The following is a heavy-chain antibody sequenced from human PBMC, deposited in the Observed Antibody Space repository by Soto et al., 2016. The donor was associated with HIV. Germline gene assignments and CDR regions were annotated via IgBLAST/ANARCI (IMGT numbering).Heavy chain of an antibody. CDR3: VEGSVYNVRGHFDS. CDR2: ISGSGISS. J-gene: IGHJ4*02. CDR1: EFNFKNYA. V-gene: IGHV3-23*01. D-gene: IGHD3-10*02. Sequence: EVQLLESGGDLVRPGTSLRLSCVGTEFNFKNYAMMWVRQAPGKGPDWVSGISGSGISSHYRNSVKGRFTISRDNSKNTLYLQMNSLTVEDTAVYYCVEGSVYNVRGHFDSWGLGTLVTVSS.